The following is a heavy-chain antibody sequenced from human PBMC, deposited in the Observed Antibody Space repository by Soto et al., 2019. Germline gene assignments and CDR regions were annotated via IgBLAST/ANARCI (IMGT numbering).Heavy chain of an antibody. CDR3: ARALRYFDWSYNNYYYYYMDV. Sequence: ASVKDSCKASGYTFTSYGISWVRQAPGQGLEWMGWISAYNGNTNYAQKLQGRVTMTIDTSTSTAYMELRSLRSDDTAVYYCARALRYFDWSYNNYYYYYMDVWGKGTTVTVSS. CDR2: ISAYNGNT. V-gene: IGHV1-18*01. J-gene: IGHJ6*03. CDR1: GYTFTSYG. D-gene: IGHD3-9*01.